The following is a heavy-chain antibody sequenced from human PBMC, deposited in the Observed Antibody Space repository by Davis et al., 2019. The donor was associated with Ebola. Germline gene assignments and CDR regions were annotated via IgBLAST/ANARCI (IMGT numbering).Heavy chain of an antibody. J-gene: IGHJ4*02. D-gene: IGHD2-15*01. V-gene: IGHV3-23*01. CDR2: ISASGGTT. CDR1: GFTVSSNY. CDR3: ARDRGYCSGGSCLGILDY. Sequence: GESLKISCAASGFTVSSNYMTWVRQVPGKGLEWVSGISASGGTTYDAASVKGRFTISRDNAKNSLYLQMNSLRAEDTAVYYCARDRGYCSGGSCLGILDYWGQGTLVTVSS.